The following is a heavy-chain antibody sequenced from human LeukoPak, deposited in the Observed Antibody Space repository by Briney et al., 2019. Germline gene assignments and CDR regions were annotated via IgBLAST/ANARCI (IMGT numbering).Heavy chain of an antibody. Sequence: GGSLRLSCAASGFTVSSNYMSWVRQAPGKGLEWVSVIYSGGSTYYADSVKGRFTISRDNSKNTLYLQMNSLRAEDTAVYYCARAGLLWFGEFANWGQGTLVTVSS. CDR2: IYSGGST. CDR1: GFTVSSNY. D-gene: IGHD3-10*01. J-gene: IGHJ4*02. CDR3: ARAGLLWFGEFAN. V-gene: IGHV3-66*01.